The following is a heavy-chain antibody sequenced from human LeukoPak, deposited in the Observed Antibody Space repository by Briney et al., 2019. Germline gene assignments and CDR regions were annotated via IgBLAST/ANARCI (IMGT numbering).Heavy chain of an antibody. CDR2: VSGSGGVT. CDR3: ATFLAVIAARDSLYFQH. Sequence: PGGSLRLSCGASGFTFSKYAMSWVRQAPGKGLEWVSGVSGSGGVTYYADSVKGRFTIFRDNSKNTLHLQMNSLRAEDTAVYYCATFLAVIAARDSLYFQHWGQGTLVSVSS. CDR1: GFTFSKYA. V-gene: IGHV3-23*01. J-gene: IGHJ1*01. D-gene: IGHD6-6*01.